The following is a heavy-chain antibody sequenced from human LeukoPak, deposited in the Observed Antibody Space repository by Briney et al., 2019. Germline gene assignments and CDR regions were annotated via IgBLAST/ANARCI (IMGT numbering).Heavy chain of an antibody. V-gene: IGHV4-31*03. CDR1: GGSISSGGYY. Sequence: SETLSLTCTVSGGSISSGGYYWSWIRQHPGKGLEWIGYIYYSGSTYYNPSLKSRVTISVDTSKNQFSLKLSSATAADTAVYYCAREYYYDSSGYLNEAFDIWGQGTMVTVSS. D-gene: IGHD3-22*01. J-gene: IGHJ3*02. CDR2: IYYSGST. CDR3: AREYYYDSSGYLNEAFDI.